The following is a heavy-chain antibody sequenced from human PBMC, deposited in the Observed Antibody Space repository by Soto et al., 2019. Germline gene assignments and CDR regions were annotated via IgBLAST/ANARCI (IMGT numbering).Heavy chain of an antibody. Sequence: SVKVSCKASGGTFSSYAISWVRQAPGQGLEWMGGIIPIFGTANYAQKFQGRVTITADESTSTAYMELSSLRSEDTAVYYCARERGSGSYFKDAFDIWGQGTMVTVSS. CDR2: IIPIFGTA. CDR1: GGTFSSYA. J-gene: IGHJ3*02. CDR3: ARERGSGSYFKDAFDI. D-gene: IGHD3-10*01. V-gene: IGHV1-69*13.